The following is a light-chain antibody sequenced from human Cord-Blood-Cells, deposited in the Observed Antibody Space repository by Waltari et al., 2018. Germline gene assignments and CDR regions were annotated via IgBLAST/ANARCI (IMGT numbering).Light chain of an antibody. CDR3: QQSYSTPLT. Sequence: DIQMTQSPSSLSASVGDRVTITCRASQSISSYLNWYQQKPGKPPKLLIYAASSLQSGVPSRFSGSGSGTDFTLTISSLQPEDFATYYCQQSYSTPLTCGGGTKVEIK. CDR2: AAS. V-gene: IGKV1-39*01. J-gene: IGKJ4*01. CDR1: QSISSY.